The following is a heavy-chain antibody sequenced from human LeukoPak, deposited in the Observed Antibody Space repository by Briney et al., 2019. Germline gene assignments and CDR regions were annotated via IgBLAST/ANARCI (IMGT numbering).Heavy chain of an antibody. CDR1: GFTFSSYS. D-gene: IGHD3-16*02. CDR3: ASLYYDYVWGSYRRNDY. Sequence: GGSLRLSCAASGFTFSSYSMNWVRQAPGKGLEWVSYISSSSSTINYADSVKGRFTISRDNAKNSLYLQMNSLRAEDTAVYYCASLYYDYVWGSYRRNDYWGQGTLVTVSS. J-gene: IGHJ4*02. CDR2: ISSSSSTI. V-gene: IGHV3-48*01.